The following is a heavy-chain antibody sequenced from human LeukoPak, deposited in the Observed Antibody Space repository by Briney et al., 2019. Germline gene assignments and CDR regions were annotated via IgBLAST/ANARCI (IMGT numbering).Heavy chain of an antibody. CDR1: GYTFTGYY. CDR3: ARDPLRDFWSGYWQPFDP. D-gene: IGHD3-3*01. Sequence: ASVKVSCKASGYTFTGYYMHWVRQAPGQGLEWMGWINPNSGGTNYAQKFQGRVTMTRDTSISTAYMELSRLRSDDTAVYYCARDPLRDFWSGYWQPFDPWGQGTLVTVSS. J-gene: IGHJ5*02. V-gene: IGHV1-2*02. CDR2: INPNSGGT.